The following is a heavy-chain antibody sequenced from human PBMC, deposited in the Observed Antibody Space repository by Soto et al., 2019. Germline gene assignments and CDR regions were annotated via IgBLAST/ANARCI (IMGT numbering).Heavy chain of an antibody. CDR2: IIPIFGTA. Sequence: QVQLVQSGAEVKKPGSSVKVSCKASGGTFSSYSINWVRQAPGQGLEWMGEIIPIFGTANYAQTFQGRVTITADESTSTAYMELSSLRSEDTAVYYCARDGGRHSGGIDYCGQGTLVTVSS. CDR1: GGTFSSYS. V-gene: IGHV1-69*01. CDR3: ARDGGRHSGGIDY. J-gene: IGHJ4*02. D-gene: IGHD1-26*01.